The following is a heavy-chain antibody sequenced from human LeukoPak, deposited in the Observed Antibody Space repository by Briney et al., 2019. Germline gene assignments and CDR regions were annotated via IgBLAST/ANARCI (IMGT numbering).Heavy chain of an antibody. D-gene: IGHD1-1*01. Sequence: GASMKVSCKASGYIFTDYYIHWIRQAPGQGLEWMGWIDPNSGGTHHAPNFQGRATMTRDTSSSTVYMDLSRLRSADTAIYYCARSRTPFYYYGMHVWGLGTSVTVSS. J-gene: IGHJ6*02. V-gene: IGHV1-2*02. CDR1: GYIFTDYY. CDR3: ARSRTPFYYYGMHV. CDR2: IDPNSGGT.